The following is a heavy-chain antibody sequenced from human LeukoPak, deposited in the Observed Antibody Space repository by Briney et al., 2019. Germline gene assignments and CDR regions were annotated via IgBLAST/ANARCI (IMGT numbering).Heavy chain of an antibody. J-gene: IGHJ3*02. V-gene: IGHV3-21*01. D-gene: IGHD3-9*01. Sequence: GGSLRLSCAASGFTFSSYSMNWVRQAPGKGLEWVSSISSSSSYINYADSVKGRFTISRDNAKNSLYLQMNSLRAEDTAVYYCARDDFDWTRDAFDIWGQGTMVTVSS. CDR3: ARDDFDWTRDAFDI. CDR1: GFTFSSYS. CDR2: ISSSSSYI.